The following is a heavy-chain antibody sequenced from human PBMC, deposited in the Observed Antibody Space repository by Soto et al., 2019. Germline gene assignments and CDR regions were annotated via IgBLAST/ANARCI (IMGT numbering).Heavy chain of an antibody. V-gene: IGHV4-59*01. Sequence: SETLSLTCTVSGGSISSYYWSWIRQPPGKGLEWIGYIYYSGSTNYNPSLKSRVTISVDTSKNQVSLKLSSVTAADTAGYYGGRGRIQLWSPFDSWGPGPLVTVSS. CDR2: IYYSGST. CDR3: GRGRIQLWSPFDS. J-gene: IGHJ4*02. CDR1: GGSISSYY. D-gene: IGHD5-18*01.